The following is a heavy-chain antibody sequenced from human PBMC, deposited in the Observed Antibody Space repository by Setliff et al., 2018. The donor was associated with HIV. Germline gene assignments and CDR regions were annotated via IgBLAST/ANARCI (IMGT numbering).Heavy chain of an antibody. J-gene: IGHJ4*02. V-gene: IGHV3-7*01. D-gene: IGHD2-2*01. CDR1: GFSSSTYW. CDR2: IKQRGSEK. Sequence: PGGSLRLSCAASGFSSSTYWMSWVRQAPGKGLEWVANIKQRGSEKYYVDSVKGRFTISRDDAKNSLYLQMNSLRLEDTAVYYCAKEGTSGWVLIDYWGQGTLVTVSS. CDR3: AKEGTSGWVLIDY.